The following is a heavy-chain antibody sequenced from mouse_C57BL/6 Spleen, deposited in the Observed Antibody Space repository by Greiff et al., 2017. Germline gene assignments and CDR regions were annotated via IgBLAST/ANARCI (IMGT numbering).Heavy chain of an antibody. D-gene: IGHD2-4*01. Sequence: LVEPGDSVTISCKASGYSFTGYFMNWVMQSHGKSLEWIGRINPYNGDTFYNQKFKGKATLTVDKSSSTAHMELRSLTSEDSAVYYCARWGYDYPDYWGQGTTLTVSS. J-gene: IGHJ2*01. CDR3: ARWGYDYPDY. CDR1: GYSFTGYF. V-gene: IGHV1-20*01. CDR2: INPYNGDT.